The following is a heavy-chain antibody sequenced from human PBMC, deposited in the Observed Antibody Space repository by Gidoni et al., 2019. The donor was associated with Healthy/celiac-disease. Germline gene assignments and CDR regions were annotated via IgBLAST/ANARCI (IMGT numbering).Heavy chain of an antibody. J-gene: IGHJ4*02. CDR1: GFTFSSYA. CDR2: ISYDGSNK. Sequence: QVQLVESGGGVVQPGRSLRLSCAASGFTFSSYAMHWVRQAPGKGLEWVAVISYDGSNKYYADSVKGRFTISRDNSKNTLYLQMNSLRAEDTAVYYCARDGYCSGGSCYSYYFDYWGQGTLVTVSS. V-gene: IGHV3-30*04. D-gene: IGHD2-15*01. CDR3: ARDGYCSGGSCYSYYFDY.